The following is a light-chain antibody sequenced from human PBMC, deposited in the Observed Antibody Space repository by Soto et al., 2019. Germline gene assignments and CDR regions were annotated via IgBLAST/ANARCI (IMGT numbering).Light chain of an antibody. CDR3: QQYKTYPWT. CDR2: KAS. V-gene: IGKV1-5*03. J-gene: IGKJ1*01. Sequence: DIQMTQSPSTLSASVGDRVTITCRASQSISNSLAWYQQKAGKAPKLLIYKASSLESGVPSRFSGSGSGTDFTLTISSLQPDDCASYYCQQYKTYPWTFGQGTKVDIK. CDR1: QSISNS.